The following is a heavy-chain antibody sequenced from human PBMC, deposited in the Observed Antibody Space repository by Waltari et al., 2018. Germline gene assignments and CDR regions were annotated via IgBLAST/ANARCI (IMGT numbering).Heavy chain of an antibody. J-gene: IGHJ5*02. CDR2: IYTSGIT. CDR1: GGSISSGSYY. Sequence: QVQLQESGPGLVKPSQTLSLTCTVSGGSISSGSYYWSWIRQPAGKGLEWIGRIYTSGITNHTPSLKSRVTISLDTSKNQSSLKLSSVTAAATAVYYCAREGLAAAGRYNWFDPWGQGTLVTVSS. D-gene: IGHD6-13*01. V-gene: IGHV4-61*02. CDR3: AREGLAAAGRYNWFDP.